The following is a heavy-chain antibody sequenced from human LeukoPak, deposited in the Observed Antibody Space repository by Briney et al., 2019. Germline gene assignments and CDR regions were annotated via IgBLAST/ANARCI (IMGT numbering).Heavy chain of an antibody. Sequence: VASVKVSCKASGYTFTNYAIHWVRQAPGQSLEWMGWINAGNGNTKYSQKSQARVTITRDTSANTAYMELSSLGSEDTTIYYCARVISDCANFNCFKGYFDYWGQGTPVTVSS. V-gene: IGHV1-3*01. CDR1: GYTFTNYA. D-gene: IGHD5/OR15-5a*01. CDR2: INAGNGNT. J-gene: IGHJ4*01. CDR3: ARVISDCANFNCFKGYFDY.